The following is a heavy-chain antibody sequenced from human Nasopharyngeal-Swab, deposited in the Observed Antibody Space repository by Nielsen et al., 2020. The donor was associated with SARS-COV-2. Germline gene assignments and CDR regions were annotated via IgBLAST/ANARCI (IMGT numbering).Heavy chain of an antibody. D-gene: IGHD3-3*01. CDR3: WRDHIVWSGYSPDYYYGMDV. V-gene: IGHV1-2*02. CDR1: GYTFTGYY. Sequence: ASVKVSCKASGYTFTGYYMHWVRQAPGQGLEWMGWINPNSGGTNYAQKFQGRVTMTRDTSISTAYMELRRLRSDDTAVYYCWRDHIVWSGYSPDYYYGMDVWGQGTTVTVSS. J-gene: IGHJ6*02. CDR2: INPNSGGT.